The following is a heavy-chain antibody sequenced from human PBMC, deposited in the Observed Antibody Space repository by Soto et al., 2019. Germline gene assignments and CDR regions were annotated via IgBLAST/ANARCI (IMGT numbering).Heavy chain of an antibody. Sequence: SETLSLTCNVSGGSISKFYWAWIRKTAGNGLEWMGRVYATGTTDCNPSLRSRVAMSVDISKKTFSLRLRSVTGADSGVYYCVRDGSKSLRDWFDPWGQGILVTVSS. CDR1: GGSISKFY. CDR3: VRDGSKSLRDWFDP. J-gene: IGHJ5*02. V-gene: IGHV4-4*07. CDR2: VYATGTT.